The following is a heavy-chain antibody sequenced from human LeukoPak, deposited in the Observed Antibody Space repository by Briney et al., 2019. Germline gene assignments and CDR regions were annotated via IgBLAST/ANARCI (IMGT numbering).Heavy chain of an antibody. CDR2: IYTSGST. Sequence: SETLSLTCTVSGGSISSYYWSWIRQPAGKGLEWIGRIYTSGSTNYNPSLKSRVTMSVDTSENQFSLKLSSVTAADTAVYYCARDRVVPAAINYFDYWGQGTLVTVSS. CDR3: ARDRVVPAAINYFDY. V-gene: IGHV4-4*07. D-gene: IGHD2-2*01. J-gene: IGHJ4*02. CDR1: GGSISSYY.